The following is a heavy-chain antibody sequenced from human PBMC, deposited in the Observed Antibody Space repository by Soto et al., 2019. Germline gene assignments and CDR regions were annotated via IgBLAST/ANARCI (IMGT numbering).Heavy chain of an antibody. CDR3: ARMDRLYYYYYYYGMDF. V-gene: IGHV4-59*01. D-gene: IGHD2-8*01. J-gene: IGHJ6*02. CDR1: GGSISSYY. CDR2: IYYSGST. Sequence: PSETLSLTCTVSGGSISSYYWSWIRQPPGKGLEWIGYIYYSGSTNYNPSLKSRVTISVDTSKNKFSLKLSSVTAADTAVYYCARMDRLYYYYYYYGMDFWGQGTTVTVSS.